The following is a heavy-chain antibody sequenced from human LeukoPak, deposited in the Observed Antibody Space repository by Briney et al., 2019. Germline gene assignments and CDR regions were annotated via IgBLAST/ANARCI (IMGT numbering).Heavy chain of an antibody. CDR3: ARWGSGSPTDY. J-gene: IGHJ4*02. CDR1: GYTFTSYG. V-gene: IGHV1-18*01. Sequence: ASVTVSCTASGYTFTSYGISWVRQAPGQGLEWMGWISAYNGNTNYAQKFQGRVTMTRDTSISTAYMELSRLRSDDTAVYYCARWGSGSPTDYWGQGTLVTVSS. D-gene: IGHD3-16*01. CDR2: ISAYNGNT.